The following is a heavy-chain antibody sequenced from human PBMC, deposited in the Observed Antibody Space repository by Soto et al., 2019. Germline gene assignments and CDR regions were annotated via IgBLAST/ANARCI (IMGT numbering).Heavy chain of an antibody. Sequence: EVQLVESGGGLVQPGGSLRLSCAASGFTFSDHYLDWVRQAPGKGLEWVGRIRNRANSYTTDHAASVKGRFTISRDDSKNSVFLQMNSLKTEDTATYYCTSVLCSGVSCYSADFGYWGQGTQVTVSS. CDR2: IRNRANSYTT. CDR1: GFTFSDHY. J-gene: IGHJ4*02. D-gene: IGHD2-15*01. CDR3: TSVLCSGVSCYSADFGY. V-gene: IGHV3-72*01.